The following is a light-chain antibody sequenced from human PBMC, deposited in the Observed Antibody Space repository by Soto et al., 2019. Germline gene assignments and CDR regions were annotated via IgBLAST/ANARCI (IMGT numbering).Light chain of an antibody. CDR1: XSVLYSSNNXXX. Sequence: GXXATINCKSXXSVLYSSNNXXXLAWYQQKPGQPPKLLIYWASTRESGVPDRFSGSGSGTDFTLTISSLQAEDVAVYYCQQYYSTPYTFGQGTKLEIK. CDR2: WAS. CDR3: QQYYSTPYT. V-gene: IGKV4-1*01. J-gene: IGKJ2*01.